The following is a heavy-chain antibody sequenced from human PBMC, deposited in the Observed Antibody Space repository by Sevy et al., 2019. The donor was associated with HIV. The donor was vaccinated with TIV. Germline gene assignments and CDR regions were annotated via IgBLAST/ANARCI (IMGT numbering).Heavy chain of an antibody. J-gene: IGHJ4*02. CDR2: IKSKTDGGTT. CDR1: GFTLINAW. CDR3: TRERPFDY. V-gene: IGHV3-15*01. Sequence: GGSLRLSCAGSGFTLINAWMGWVRQAPGKGLEWVGRIKSKTDGGTTDYAAPVKGRFLISRDDSKNVLFLQMTSLKTEDTAVYYCTRERPFDYWGRGTLVTVSS.